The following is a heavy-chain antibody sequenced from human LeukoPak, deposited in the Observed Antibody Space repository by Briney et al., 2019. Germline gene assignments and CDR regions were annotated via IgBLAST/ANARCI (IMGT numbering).Heavy chain of an antibody. CDR3: AKWIHATGGLDY. D-gene: IGHD1-14*01. V-gene: IGHV6-1*01. CDR2: TYYRPQWHQ. CDR1: GDSVSSDNGA. J-gene: IGHJ4*02. Sequence: SQTLSLTCDIYGDSVSSDNGAWNWIRQWPSRGLEWLGRTYYRPQWHQQYGGSVKGRVTINPDTSKNQSCLQLHSMTPEDTAIYYCAKWIHATGGLDYWGQGTLVTVSS.